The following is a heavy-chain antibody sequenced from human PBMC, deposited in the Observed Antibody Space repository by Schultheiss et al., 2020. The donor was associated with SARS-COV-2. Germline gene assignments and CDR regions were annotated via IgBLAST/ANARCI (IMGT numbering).Heavy chain of an antibody. CDR3: ARDGGGSAWWFDP. Sequence: GGSLRLSCVASGFTFSSYGMHWVRQAPGKGLEWVAVIWYDGSNKYYADSVKGRFTISRDNAKNSLYLQMNSLRAEDTAVYYCARDGGGSAWWFDPWGQGTLVTVSS. CDR2: IWYDGSNK. V-gene: IGHV3-33*08. D-gene: IGHD3-16*01. CDR1: GFTFSSYG. J-gene: IGHJ5*02.